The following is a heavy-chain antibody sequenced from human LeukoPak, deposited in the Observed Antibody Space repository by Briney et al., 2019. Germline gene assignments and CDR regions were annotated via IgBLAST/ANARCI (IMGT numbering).Heavy chain of an antibody. D-gene: IGHD5-12*01. Sequence: GESLKISCKGSGYSSTSYWIGWVRQMPGKGLEWIGIIYPGDSDTRYSPSFQGQVTISADKSISTAYLQWSSLKASDTAIYYCARLGVATTYYFDYWGQGTLVTVSS. CDR1: GYSSTSYW. CDR3: ARLGVATTYYFDY. V-gene: IGHV5-51*01. J-gene: IGHJ4*02. CDR2: IYPGDSDT.